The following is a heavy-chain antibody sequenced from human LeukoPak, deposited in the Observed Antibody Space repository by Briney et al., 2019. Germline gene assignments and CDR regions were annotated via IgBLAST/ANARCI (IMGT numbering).Heavy chain of an antibody. D-gene: IGHD2-21*01. CDR1: GGSISSYY. CDR3: ARGMLFRAFDI. J-gene: IGHJ3*02. Sequence: SETLSLTCTVSGGSISSYYWSWIRQPPGKGLEWIGYIYYSGSTNYNPSLKSRDTISVDTSKNQFSLKLSSVTAADTAVYYCARGMLFRAFDIWGHGTMVTVSS. CDR2: IYYSGST. V-gene: IGHV4-59*01.